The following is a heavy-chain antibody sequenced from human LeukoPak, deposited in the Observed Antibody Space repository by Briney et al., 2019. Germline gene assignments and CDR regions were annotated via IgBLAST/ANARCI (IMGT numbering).Heavy chain of an antibody. D-gene: IGHD4-23*01. V-gene: IGHV1-2*02. CDR2: INPNSGGT. Sequence: ASVKVSCKASGYTFSGYYMHWVRQAPGQGLEWMGWINPNSGGTNYAQKFQGRVTMTRDTSISTAYMDLSRLTSDDTAVYYCARDGAGGTFYFDYWGQGTLVTVSS. CDR3: ARDGAGGTFYFDY. CDR1: GYTFSGYY. J-gene: IGHJ4*02.